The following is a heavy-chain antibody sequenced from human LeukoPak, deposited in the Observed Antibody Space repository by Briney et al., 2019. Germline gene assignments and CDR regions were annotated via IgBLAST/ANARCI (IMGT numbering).Heavy chain of an antibody. V-gene: IGHV3-7*01. CDR1: GFTFSSYA. J-gene: IGHJ4*02. CDR2: IKQDGSVK. Sequence: GGSLRLSCVASGFTFSSYAMSWVRQAPGKGLEWLANIKQDGSVKYYVDSVKGRFTISRDNARNSLLLQMNSLRADDTAVYYCARDVGWDSSLVTTTRSDYWGQGTLVTVSS. D-gene: IGHD1-1*01. CDR3: ARDVGWDSSLVTTTRSDY.